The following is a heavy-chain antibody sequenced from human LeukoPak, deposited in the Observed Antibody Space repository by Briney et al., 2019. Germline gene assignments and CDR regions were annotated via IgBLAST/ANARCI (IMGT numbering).Heavy chain of an antibody. CDR2: IYYSGST. CDR3: ARGSSSRLDY. J-gene: IGHJ4*02. CDR1: GGSISSSSYY. Sequence: PSETLSLTCTVSGGSISSSSYYWGWIRRPPGKWLEWIGSIYYSGSTYYNPSLKSRVTISVDTSKNQFSLKLSSVTAADTAVYYCARGSSSRLDYWGQGTLVTVSS. D-gene: IGHD6-6*01. V-gene: IGHV4-39*07.